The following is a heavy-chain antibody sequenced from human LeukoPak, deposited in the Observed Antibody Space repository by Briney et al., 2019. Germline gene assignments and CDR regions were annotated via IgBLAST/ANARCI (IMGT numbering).Heavy chain of an antibody. D-gene: IGHD6-19*01. CDR3: ATWFEQWLAFDY. CDR1: GYTLTELS. Sequence: ASVKVSCKVSGYTLTELSMHWVRQAPGKGLEWMGGFDPEDGETIYAQKFQGRVTMTEDTSTDTAYMELSSLRPEDTAVYYCATWFEQWLAFDYWGQGTLVTVSS. J-gene: IGHJ4*02. V-gene: IGHV1-24*01. CDR2: FDPEDGET.